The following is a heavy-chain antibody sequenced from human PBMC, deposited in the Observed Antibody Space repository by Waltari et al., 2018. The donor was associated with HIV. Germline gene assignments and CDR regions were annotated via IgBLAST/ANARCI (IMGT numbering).Heavy chain of an antibody. Sequence: EVQLVESGGGSVQPGGSLRLSRTGSGSTFSRYWMHWVRQAPGKGLVWVSRINSDGNKTTYAESVKGRFNISRDNAKNTLYLQMSSLRVEDTAVYYCARVAGGNSPYYFDYWGQGTLVTVSS. CDR1: GSTFSRYW. CDR2: INSDGNKT. D-gene: IGHD2-21*01. CDR3: ARVAGGNSPYYFDY. J-gene: IGHJ4*02. V-gene: IGHV3-74*01.